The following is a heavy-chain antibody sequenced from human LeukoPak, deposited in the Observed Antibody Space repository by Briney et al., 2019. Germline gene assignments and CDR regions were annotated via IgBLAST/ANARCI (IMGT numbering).Heavy chain of an antibody. CDR1: GGSISGYY. CDR2: IYYSGTT. J-gene: IGHJ4*02. V-gene: IGHV4-59*08. D-gene: IGHD2-2*01. Sequence: SETLSLTCTVSGGSISGYYWTWIRQPPGKGLEWIGYIYYSGTTYYNPSLKSRVTISVDTSKNQFSLKLSSVTAADTAVYYCARHSRSEMSYWGQGTLVTVSS. CDR3: ARHSRSEMSY.